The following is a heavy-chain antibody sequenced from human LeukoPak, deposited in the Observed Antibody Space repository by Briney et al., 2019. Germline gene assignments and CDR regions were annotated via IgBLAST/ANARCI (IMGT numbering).Heavy chain of an antibody. J-gene: IGHJ4*02. CDR1: GYTFTSYG. Sequence: GASVKVSCKASGYTFTSYGISWVRQAPGQGLEWMGWISGYNSNTNYAQKFQGRVTMTTDTSTSTAYMELRSLRSDDTAVYYCARADIRAIASSGWYGFDYWGQGTLVTVSS. D-gene: IGHD6-19*01. CDR3: ARADIRAIASSGWYGFDY. V-gene: IGHV1-18*01. CDR2: ISGYNSNT.